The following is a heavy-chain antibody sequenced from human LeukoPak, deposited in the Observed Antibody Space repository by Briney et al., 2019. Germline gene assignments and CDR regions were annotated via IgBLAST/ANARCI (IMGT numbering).Heavy chain of an antibody. D-gene: IGHD6-13*01. CDR2: ISSSSSI. J-gene: IGHJ6*02. CDR3: ARDQRSGIAAYGMDV. Sequence: GGSLRLSCAASGFTFTSYWMHWVRQAPGKGLEWVSYISSSSSIYYADSVKGRFTISRDNAKTSLYLQMNSLRDEDTAVYYCARDQRSGIAAYGMDVWGQGTTVIVSS. V-gene: IGHV3-48*02. CDR1: GFTFTSYW.